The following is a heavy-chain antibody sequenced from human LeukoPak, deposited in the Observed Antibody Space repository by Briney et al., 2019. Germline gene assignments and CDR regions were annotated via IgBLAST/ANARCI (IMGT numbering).Heavy chain of an antibody. CDR1: GYTFTGYY. J-gene: IGHJ6*02. Sequence: ASVKVSCKASGYTFTGYYMHWVRQAPGQGLEGMGWINPNSGGTNYAQKFQGRVTMTRDTSISTAYMELSRLRSDDTAVYYCASSVGSGWLGYYYGMDVWGQGTTVTVSS. V-gene: IGHV1-2*02. CDR2: INPNSGGT. D-gene: IGHD6-19*01. CDR3: ASSVGSGWLGYYYGMDV.